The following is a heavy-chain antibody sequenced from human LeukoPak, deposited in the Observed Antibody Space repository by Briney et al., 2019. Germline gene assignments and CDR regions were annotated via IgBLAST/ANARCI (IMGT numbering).Heavy chain of an antibody. CDR2: ISTYNGNT. Sequence: GASVKVSCKASGYTFTSYGISWVRQAPGQGLEWMGWISTYNGNTNYAQKFQGRVTITADESTSTAYMELSSLRSEDTAVYYCARAYDILTGYYAGILNNWGQGTLVTVSS. J-gene: IGHJ4*02. CDR3: ARAYDILTGYYAGILNN. CDR1: GYTFTSYG. V-gene: IGHV1-18*01. D-gene: IGHD3-9*01.